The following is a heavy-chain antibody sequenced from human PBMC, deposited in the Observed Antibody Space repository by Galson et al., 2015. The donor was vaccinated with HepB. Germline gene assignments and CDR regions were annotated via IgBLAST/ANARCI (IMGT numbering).Heavy chain of an antibody. CDR3: ARDWIPADPGQNWFDP. D-gene: IGHD2-2*01. J-gene: IGHJ5*02. CDR1: GFTFSDYY. Sequence: SLRLSCAASGFTFSDYYMSWIRQAPGKGLEWVSYISSSSSYTNYADSVKGRFTISRDNAKNSLYLQMNSLRAEDTAVYYCARDWIPADPGQNWFDPWGQGTLVTVSS. V-gene: IGHV3-11*06. CDR2: ISSSSSYT.